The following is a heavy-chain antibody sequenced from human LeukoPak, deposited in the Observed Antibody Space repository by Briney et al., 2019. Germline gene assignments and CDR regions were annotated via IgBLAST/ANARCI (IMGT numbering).Heavy chain of an antibody. CDR1: RGTFSSYT. J-gene: IGHJ3*02. CDR2: IIPILGIA. Sequence: SVKVSCKASRGTFSSYTISWVRQAPGQGLEWMGRIIPILGIANYAQKFQGRVTITADKSTSTAYMELSSLRSEDTAVYYCARDCSSTSCAPTPDAFDIWGQGTMVTVSS. CDR3: ARDCSSTSCAPTPDAFDI. V-gene: IGHV1-69*04. D-gene: IGHD2-2*01.